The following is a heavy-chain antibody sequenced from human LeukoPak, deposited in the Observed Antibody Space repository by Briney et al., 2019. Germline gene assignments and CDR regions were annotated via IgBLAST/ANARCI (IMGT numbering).Heavy chain of an antibody. CDR1: GFTFSSYA. CDR2: ISGSGGST. J-gene: IGHJ4*02. D-gene: IGHD3-22*01. CDR3: VKDWGDSSGYYYLKLDYFDY. V-gene: IGHV3-23*01. Sequence: PGASLRLSCAASGFTFSSYAMSWVRQAPGKGLEWVSAISGSGGSTYYADSVKGRFTISRDNSKNTLYLQMNSLRAEDTAVYYCVKDWGDSSGYYYLKLDYFDYWGQGALVTVSS.